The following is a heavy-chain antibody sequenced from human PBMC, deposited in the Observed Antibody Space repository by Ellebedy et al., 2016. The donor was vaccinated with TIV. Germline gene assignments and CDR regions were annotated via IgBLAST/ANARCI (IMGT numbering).Heavy chain of an antibody. CDR1: GGSFSGYY. Sequence: SETLSLXCAVYGGSFSGYYWSWIRQPPGKGLEWIGEINHSGSTNYNPSLKSRVTISVDTSKNQFSLKLSSVTAADTAVYYCARDLSGYSSGWYDYWGQGTLVTVSS. J-gene: IGHJ4*02. CDR2: INHSGST. D-gene: IGHD6-19*01. V-gene: IGHV4-34*01. CDR3: ARDLSGYSSGWYDY.